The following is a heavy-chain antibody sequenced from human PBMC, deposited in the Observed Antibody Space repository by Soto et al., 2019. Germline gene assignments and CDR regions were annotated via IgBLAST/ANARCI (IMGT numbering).Heavy chain of an antibody. J-gene: IGHJ4*02. CDR1: GFTFSSYA. V-gene: IGHV3-30-3*01. D-gene: IGHD4-17*01. Sequence: QVQLVESGGGVVQPGRSLRLSCAASGFTFSSYAMHWVRQAPGKGLEWVAVISYDGSNKYYADSVKGRFTISRDNSKNARYLQMNSLRDEDTAVYCCGRERPSRWYFDYWGQGTLVTVSS. CDR3: GRERPSRWYFDY. CDR2: ISYDGSNK.